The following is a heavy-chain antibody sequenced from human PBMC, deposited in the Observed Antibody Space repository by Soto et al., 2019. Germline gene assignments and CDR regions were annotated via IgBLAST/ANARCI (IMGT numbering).Heavy chain of an antibody. Sequence: LSLTCAASGFTFSTYAMSWVRQAPGKGLEWVSAISGSGGSTYYADSVKGRFTISRDNSKNTLYLQMNSLRAEDTAVYYCAKSSVTTFWGNFFDYWGQGTLVTVSS. CDR3: AKSSVTTFWGNFFDY. D-gene: IGHD4-17*01. CDR1: GFTFSTYA. J-gene: IGHJ4*02. V-gene: IGHV3-23*01. CDR2: ISGSGGST.